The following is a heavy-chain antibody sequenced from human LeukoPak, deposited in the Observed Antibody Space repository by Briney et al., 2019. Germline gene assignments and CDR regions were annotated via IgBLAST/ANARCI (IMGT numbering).Heavy chain of an antibody. J-gene: IGHJ4*02. CDR2: IKEDETEI. Sequence: PGGSLRLSCAASGFASTEYWMSWVRQAPGKGLEWVANIKEDETEIRYLDSVKGRFTISRDNAKNSLYLQMDSLRAKDTAVYYCARVGSSWDILDYWGQGTLVTVSS. V-gene: IGHV3-7*01. CDR1: GFASTEYW. D-gene: IGHD6-13*01. CDR3: ARVGSSWDILDY.